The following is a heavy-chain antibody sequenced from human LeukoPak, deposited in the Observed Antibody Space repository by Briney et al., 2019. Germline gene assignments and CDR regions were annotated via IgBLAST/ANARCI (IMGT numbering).Heavy chain of an antibody. V-gene: IGHV1-69*13. Sequence: ASVKVSCKASGGTFSSYAISWVRQAPGQGLEWMGGIIPIFGTANYAQKFQGRVTITADESTSTAYMELSSLRSEDTAVYYCARSGKMATTYDYWGQGTLVTVSS. CDR1: GGTFSSYA. J-gene: IGHJ4*02. D-gene: IGHD5-24*01. CDR3: ARSGKMATTYDY. CDR2: IIPIFGTA.